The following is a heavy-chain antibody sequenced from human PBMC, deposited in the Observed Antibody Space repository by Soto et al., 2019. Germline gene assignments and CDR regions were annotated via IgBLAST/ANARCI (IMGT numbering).Heavy chain of an antibody. CDR2: ISGSGGST. CDR3: ANGRLRQYFQH. CDR1: GFTFSSYA. D-gene: IGHD4-17*01. V-gene: IGHV3-23*01. Sequence: GGSLRLSCAASGFTFSSYAMSWVRQAPGKGLEWVSAISGSGGSTYYADSVKGRFTISRDNSKNTLYLQMNSLRAEDTAVYYCANGRLRQYFQHWGQGTLVTVSS. J-gene: IGHJ1*01.